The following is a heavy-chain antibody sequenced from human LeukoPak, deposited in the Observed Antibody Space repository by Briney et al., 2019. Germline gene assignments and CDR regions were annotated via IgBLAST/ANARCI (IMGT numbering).Heavy chain of an antibody. CDR1: GFTFSSYS. V-gene: IGHV4-39*07. J-gene: IGHJ4*02. D-gene: IGHD5-12*01. Sequence: GSLRLSCAASGFTFSSYSMNWVRQPPGKGLEWIGSIYYSGSTYYNPSLKSRVTISVDTSKNQFSLKLSSVTAADTAVYYCARAPGYSGYAFDYWGQGTLVTVSS. CDR3: ARAPGYSGYAFDY. CDR2: IYYSGST.